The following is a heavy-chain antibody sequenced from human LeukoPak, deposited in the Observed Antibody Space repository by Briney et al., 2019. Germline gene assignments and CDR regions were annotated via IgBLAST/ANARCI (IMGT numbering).Heavy chain of an antibody. J-gene: IGHJ6*03. D-gene: IGHD3-22*01. V-gene: IGHV1-69*06. CDR2: IIPIFGTA. CDR3: ARTYYYDSSGSYYYYYYMDV. CDR1: GGTFSSYA. Sequence: ASVKVSCKASGGTFSSYAISWVRQAPGQGLEWMGGIIPIFGTANYAQKFQGRVTITADKSTSTAYMELSSLRSEDTAVYYCARTYYYDSSGSYYYYYYMDVWGKGTTVTVSS.